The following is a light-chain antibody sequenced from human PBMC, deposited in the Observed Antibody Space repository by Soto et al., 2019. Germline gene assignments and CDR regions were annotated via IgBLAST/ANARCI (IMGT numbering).Light chain of an antibody. CDR1: SSNIGNNY. CDR2: DTN. V-gene: IGLV1-51*01. CDR3: GTWDSSLYV. Sequence: QSVLTQPHSVSAAPGQKVTLSFSGSSSNIGNNYVSWYQQLPGTAPKLLIYDTNKRPSGIPDRFSGSKSVTSATLGITGLQTGDEADYYCGTWDSSLYVFGTGTKLTVL. J-gene: IGLJ1*01.